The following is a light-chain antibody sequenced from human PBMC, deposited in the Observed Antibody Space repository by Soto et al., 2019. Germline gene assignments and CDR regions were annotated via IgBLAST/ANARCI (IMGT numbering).Light chain of an antibody. CDR3: QQRHRWPIT. Sequence: EIVLTQSPVTLSLSPGQRATLSCRASQSFRGLLAWYQQKPGQAPRLLIYDAYNRATGIPPRFSGSGSGTDFTLTISSLEPEDSAVYYCQQRHRWPITFGQGTRLAVK. CDR1: QSFRGL. V-gene: IGKV3-11*01. J-gene: IGKJ5*01. CDR2: DAY.